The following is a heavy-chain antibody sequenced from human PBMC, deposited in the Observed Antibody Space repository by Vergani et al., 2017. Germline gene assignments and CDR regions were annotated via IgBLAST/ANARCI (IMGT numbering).Heavy chain of an antibody. CDR2: IYPDGDT. CDR1: GLTVGTNS. Sequence: QLVETGGALIQPGGSLRLSCAVSGLTVGTNSMNWVRQAPGKGLEWVSVIYPDGDTSYADSVKGRFTVSRDASTNTVLLQMSSLRSEDTAVYYCAGGVPFCSDVRCDHWFDPWGQGTLVTVSS. D-gene: IGHD3-3*01. CDR3: AGGVPFCSDVRCDHWFDP. J-gene: IGHJ5*02. V-gene: IGHV3-53*02.